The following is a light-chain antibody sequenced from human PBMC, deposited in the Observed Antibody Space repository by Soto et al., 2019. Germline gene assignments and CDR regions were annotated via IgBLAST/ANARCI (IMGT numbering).Light chain of an antibody. Sequence: QSVLTQPASVSGSPGQSITISCTGTSDDVGDYNSVSWYQRHPGKAPKLMIYDVTNRPSGVSDRFSGSKSGNTASLTISGLQAEDEADYYCSSYTSSNTLVFGGGTKLTVL. J-gene: IGLJ2*01. CDR1: SDDVGDYNS. CDR2: DVT. CDR3: SSYTSSNTLV. V-gene: IGLV2-14*01.